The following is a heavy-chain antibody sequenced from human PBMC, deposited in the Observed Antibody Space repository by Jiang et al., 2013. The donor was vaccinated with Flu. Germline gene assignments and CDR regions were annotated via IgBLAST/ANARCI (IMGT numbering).Heavy chain of an antibody. CDR3: AGGLVVPAAMVTRFDY. CDR2: INHSGST. Sequence: TCAVYGGSFSGYYWSWIRQPPGKGLEWIGEINHSGSTNYNPSLKSRVTISVDTSKNQFSLKLSSVTAADTAVYYCAGGLVVPAAMVTRFDYWGQGTLVTVSS. CDR1: GGSFSGYY. D-gene: IGHD2-2*01. V-gene: IGHV4-34*01. J-gene: IGHJ4*02.